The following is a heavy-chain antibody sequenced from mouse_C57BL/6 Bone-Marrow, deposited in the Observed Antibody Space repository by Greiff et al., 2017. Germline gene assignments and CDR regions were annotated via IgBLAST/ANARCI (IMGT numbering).Heavy chain of an antibody. CDR1: GYTFTSYG. J-gene: IGHJ3*01. CDR2: IYPRSGNT. D-gene: IGHD1-1*01. V-gene: IGHV1-81*01. Sequence: VMLQQSGAELARPGASVKLSCKASGYTFTSYGISWVKQRTGQGLEWIGEIYPRSGNTYYNEKFKGKATLTADKSSSTAYMELRSLTSEDSAVYFCARGTTVVAEGFAYWGQGTLVTVSA. CDR3: ARGTTVVAEGFAY.